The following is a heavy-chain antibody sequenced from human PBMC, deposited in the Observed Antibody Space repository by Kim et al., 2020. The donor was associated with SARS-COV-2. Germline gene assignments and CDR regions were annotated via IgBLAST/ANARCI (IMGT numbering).Heavy chain of an antibody. Sequence: SETLSLTCTVSGGSISSSSYYWGWIRQPPGKGLEWIGSIYYSGSTYYNPSLKSRVTISVDTSKNQFSLKLSSVTAADTAVYYCARVAGGSSWYGLDYWGQGTLVTVSS. CDR2: IYYSGST. CDR1: GGSISSSSYY. V-gene: IGHV4-39*07. CDR3: ARVAGGSSWYGLDY. J-gene: IGHJ4*02. D-gene: IGHD6-13*01.